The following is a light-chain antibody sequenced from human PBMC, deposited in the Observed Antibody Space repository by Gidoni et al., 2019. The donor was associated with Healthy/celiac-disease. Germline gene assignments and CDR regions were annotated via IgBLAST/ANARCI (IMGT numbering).Light chain of an antibody. J-gene: IGLJ2*01. V-gene: IGLV2-14*03. Sequence: QSALTPPASVSGSPGHSITISCTGTSSDVGGYNYVSWYQQHPGKAPKLMIYDVSNRPSGGSNPFSGSKSGNKASLTISGLQAEDEDDYYCSSYTSSSTLVFGGGTKLTVL. CDR3: SSYTSSSTLV. CDR2: DVS. CDR1: SSDVGGYNY.